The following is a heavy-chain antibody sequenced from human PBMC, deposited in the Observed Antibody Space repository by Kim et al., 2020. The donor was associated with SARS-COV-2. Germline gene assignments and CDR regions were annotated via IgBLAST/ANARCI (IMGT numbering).Heavy chain of an antibody. Sequence: GGSLRLSCTASGFSFGDYGIHWVRQAPGKGLEWVGPIRNKANGATDEYAATVKGRLFMSKDESTKIAHLQMNRLTTEDIDNYHSSRKGELRDLGFDFW. CDR3: SRKGELRDLGFDF. CDR1: GFSFGDYG. J-gene: IGHJ5*01. V-gene: IGHV3-49*04. CDR2: IRNKANGATD. D-gene: IGHD1-26*01.